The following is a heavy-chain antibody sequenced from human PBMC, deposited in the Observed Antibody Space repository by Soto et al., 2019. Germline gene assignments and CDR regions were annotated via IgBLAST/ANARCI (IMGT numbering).Heavy chain of an antibody. V-gene: IGHV3-33*01. J-gene: IGHJ5*02. Sequence: GGSLRLSCAASGFTFSSYGMHWVRQAPGKGLEWVAVIWYDGSNKYYADSVKGRFTISRDNSKNTLYLQMNSLRAEDTAVYYCAREVGHGGYSSTDRFDPWGQGTLVTVSS. D-gene: IGHD6-13*01. CDR2: IWYDGSNK. CDR3: AREVGHGGYSSTDRFDP. CDR1: GFTFSSYG.